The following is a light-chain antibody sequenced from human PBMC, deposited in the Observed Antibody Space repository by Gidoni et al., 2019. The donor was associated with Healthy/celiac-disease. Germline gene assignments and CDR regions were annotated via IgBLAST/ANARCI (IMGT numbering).Light chain of an antibody. CDR2: GAS. J-gene: IGKJ2*01. CDR3: QQYGSSPRT. Sequence: VLTQPPGTLSLSTGERATLSCRASQSVSSSYLAWYQQKPGQAPKLLIYGASSRATGIPDRFSGSGSGTDFTLTISRLEPEDFAVYYCQQYGSSPRTFGQGTKLEIK. V-gene: IGKV3-20*01. CDR1: QSVSSSY.